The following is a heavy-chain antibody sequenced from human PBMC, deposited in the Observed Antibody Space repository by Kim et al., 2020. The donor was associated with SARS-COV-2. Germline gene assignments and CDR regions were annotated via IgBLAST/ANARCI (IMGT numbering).Heavy chain of an antibody. V-gene: IGHV4-59*13. CDR2: IYYSGST. D-gene: IGHD6-19*01. Sequence: SETLSLTCTVSGGSISSYYWSWIRQPPGKGLEWIGYIYYSGSTNYNPSLKSRVTISVDTSKNQFSLKLSSVTAADTAVYYCARGASSGWSFYYGMDVWGQGTTVTVSS. J-gene: IGHJ6*02. CDR3: ARGASSGWSFYYGMDV. CDR1: GGSISSYY.